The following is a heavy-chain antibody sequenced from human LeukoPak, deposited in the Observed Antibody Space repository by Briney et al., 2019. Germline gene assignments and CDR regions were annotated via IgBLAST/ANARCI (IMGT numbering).Heavy chain of an antibody. D-gene: IGHD2-8*01. J-gene: IGHJ4*02. CDR2: IGSSSSYI. V-gene: IGHV3-21*01. Sequence: GGSLRLSCAASGFTFSSYSMNWVRQAPGKGLEWVSSIGSSSSYIYYADSVKGRFTISRDNAKNSLYLQMNSLRAEDTAVYYCARDPGGVVYFDYWGQGTLVTVSS. CDR3: ARDPGGVVYFDY. CDR1: GFTFSSYS.